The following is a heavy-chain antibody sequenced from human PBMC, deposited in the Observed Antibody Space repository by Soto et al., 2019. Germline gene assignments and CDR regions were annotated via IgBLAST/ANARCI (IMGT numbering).Heavy chain of an antibody. J-gene: IGHJ4*02. D-gene: IGHD1-26*01. CDR2: INPNGGST. V-gene: IGHV1-46*03. CDR3: TRGLASGAY. Sequence: QVQLVQPGAEVKKPGASVKFSCKASGYIFTNFYIHWVRQAPGQGLEWIGIINPNGGSTNYEQNFKGRFTMTRDTSTSTGYMDLCSLRSEDTAVYYCTRGLASGAYWGQGTLITVSS. CDR1: GYIFTNFY.